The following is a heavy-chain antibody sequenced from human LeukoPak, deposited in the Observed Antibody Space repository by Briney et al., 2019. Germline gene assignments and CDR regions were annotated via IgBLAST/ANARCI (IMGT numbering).Heavy chain of an antibody. V-gene: IGHV3-30*02. CDR3: AKDGSWSCTD. CDR2: ISHHGNNK. D-gene: IGHD2-8*02. CDR1: GFTFSSSA. Sequence: GGSLRLSCGASGFTFSSSAMHWVRQGPGKGLEWVAYISHHGNNKYYADSVKGRFTIFRDNSKGSRYLQMNSLRADDTAVYYCAKDGSWSCTDWGQGTLVRVSS. J-gene: IGHJ4*02.